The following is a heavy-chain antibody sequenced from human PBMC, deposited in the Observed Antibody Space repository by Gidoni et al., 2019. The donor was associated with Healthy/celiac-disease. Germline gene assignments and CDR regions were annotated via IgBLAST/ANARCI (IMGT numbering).Heavy chain of an antibody. V-gene: IGHV1-69*06. J-gene: IGHJ6*03. CDR2: IIPIFGTA. D-gene: IGHD2-8*01. Sequence: QVQLVQSGAEVKKPGSSVKVSCKASGGPFSSYAISWVRQAPGQGLEGMGGIIPIFGTANYAQKFQGRVTITADKSTSTAYMELSSLRSEDTAVYYCARGCTNPPVPPYYYMDVWGKGTTVTVSS. CDR1: GGPFSSYA. CDR3: ARGCTNPPVPPYYYMDV.